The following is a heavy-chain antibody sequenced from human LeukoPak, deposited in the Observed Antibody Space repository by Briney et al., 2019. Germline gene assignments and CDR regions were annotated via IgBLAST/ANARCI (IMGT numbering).Heavy chain of an antibody. D-gene: IGHD2-15*01. V-gene: IGHV1-18*01. J-gene: IGHJ6*02. CDR1: GYTFTSYG. CDR2: ISAYNGNT. CDR3: ARDKRVPYSGIYYYYGMDV. Sequence: GASVKVSCKASGYTFTSYGISWVRQAPGQGLEWMGWISAYNGNTNYAQKLQGRVTMTTDTSTSTAYMELRSLRSDDTAVYYCARDKRVPYSGIYYYYGMDVWGQGTTVTVSS.